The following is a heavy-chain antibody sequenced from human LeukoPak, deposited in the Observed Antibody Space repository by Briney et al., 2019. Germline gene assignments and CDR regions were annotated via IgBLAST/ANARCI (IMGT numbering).Heavy chain of an antibody. CDR1: GFTFSSYA. CDR2: ISGSGGST. V-gene: IGHV3-23*01. Sequence: QAGGSLRLSCAASGFTFSSYAMSWVRQAPGKGLEWVSAISGSGGSTYYADSVKGRFTISRDNSKNTLYLQMNSLRAEDTAVYYCANTIAVAGQPVYFDYWGQGTLVTVSS. D-gene: IGHD6-19*01. J-gene: IGHJ4*02. CDR3: ANTIAVAGQPVYFDY.